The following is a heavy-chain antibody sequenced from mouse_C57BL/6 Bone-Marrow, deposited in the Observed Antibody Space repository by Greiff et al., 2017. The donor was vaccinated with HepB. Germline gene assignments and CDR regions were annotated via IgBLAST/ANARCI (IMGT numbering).Heavy chain of an antibody. J-gene: IGHJ2*01. CDR1: GYTFTSYG. CDR3: ARLKLDFDY. Sequence: VQVVESGAELARPGASVKLSCKASGYTFTSYGISWVKQRTGQGLEWIGEIYPRSGNTYYNEKFKGKATLTADKSSSTAYMELRSLTSEDSAVYFCARLKLDFDYWGQGTTLTVSS. CDR2: IYPRSGNT. V-gene: IGHV1-81*01.